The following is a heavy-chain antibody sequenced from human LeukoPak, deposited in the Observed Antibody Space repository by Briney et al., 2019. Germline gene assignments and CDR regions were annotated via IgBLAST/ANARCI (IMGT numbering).Heavy chain of an antibody. V-gene: IGHV3-30-3*01. CDR1: GFTFSSYA. CDR2: ISYDGSNK. CDR3: ARDQVALYYFDY. Sequence: GGSLRLSCAASGFTFSSYAMHWVRQAPGKGLEWVAVISYDGSNKYYADSVKGRFTISRDNSKNTLYLQMNSLRAEDTAVYYCARDQVALYYFDYWGQGTLVTVSS. J-gene: IGHJ4*02. D-gene: IGHD5-12*01.